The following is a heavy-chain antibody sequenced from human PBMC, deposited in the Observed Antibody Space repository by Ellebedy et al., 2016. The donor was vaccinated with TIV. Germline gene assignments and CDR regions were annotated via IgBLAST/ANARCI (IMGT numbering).Heavy chain of an antibody. CDR2: IYWDDTK. CDR3: AHRGSEDGSGYYERAFDI. Sequence: SGPTLVKPTQTLTLTCTFSGFSLSTSAVGVGWIRQPPGKAPQWLAVIYWDDTKYYNPSLKSRLTITKDTSKNQVLLTMTNMDPVDTATYHCAHRGSEDGSGYYERAFDIWGQGTMVTVSS. V-gene: IGHV2-5*02. D-gene: IGHD3-22*01. CDR1: GFSLSTSAVG. J-gene: IGHJ3*02.